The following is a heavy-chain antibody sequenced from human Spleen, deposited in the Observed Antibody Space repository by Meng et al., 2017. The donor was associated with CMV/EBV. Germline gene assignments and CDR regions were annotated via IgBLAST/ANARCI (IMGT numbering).Heavy chain of an antibody. CDR1: GGSFSGYY. CDR2: INHSGRT. V-gene: IGHV4-34*01. J-gene: IGHJ4*02. Sequence: SETLSLTCAVYGGSFSGYYWSWIRQPPGKGLEWIGEINHSGRTNYNPSLKSRVTISVDTSKNQFSLKLSSVTAADTAVYYCARVGKSMPFRTGKGEFDYWGQGTPVTVSS. CDR3: ARVGKSMPFRTGKGEFDY. D-gene: IGHD3/OR15-3a*01.